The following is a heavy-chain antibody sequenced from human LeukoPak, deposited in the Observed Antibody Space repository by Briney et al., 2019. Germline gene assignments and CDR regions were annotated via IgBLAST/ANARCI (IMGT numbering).Heavy chain of an antibody. Sequence: ASVKVSCKASVYTFTSYGISWVRQAPGQGLEWMGWISAYNGNTNYAQKLQGRVTMTTDTSTSTAYMELRSLGSDDTAVYYCARKDYGSGSYYYFDYWGQGTLVTVSS. D-gene: IGHD3-10*01. CDR3: ARKDYGSGSYYYFDY. V-gene: IGHV1-18*01. CDR2: ISAYNGNT. CDR1: VYTFTSYG. J-gene: IGHJ4*02.